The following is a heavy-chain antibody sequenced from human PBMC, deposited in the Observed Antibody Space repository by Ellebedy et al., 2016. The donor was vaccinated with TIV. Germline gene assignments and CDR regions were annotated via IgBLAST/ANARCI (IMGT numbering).Heavy chain of an antibody. CDR2: IYTGGST. CDR1: GFTINSNY. D-gene: IGHD1-26*01. Sequence: GESLKISCAASGFTINSNYMSWVRQAPGKGLEWVSTIYTGGSTYYADSVRGRFTISRDTSKNTLYLQMNSLRGGDTAVYYCARVDLGLAFHYWGRGALVTVSS. J-gene: IGHJ4*02. CDR3: ARVDLGLAFHY. V-gene: IGHV3-66*01.